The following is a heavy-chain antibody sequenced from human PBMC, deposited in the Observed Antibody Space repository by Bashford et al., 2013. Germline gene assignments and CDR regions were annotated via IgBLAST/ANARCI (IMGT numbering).Heavy chain of an antibody. CDR2: MSNTGGT. V-gene: IGHV4-61*08. J-gene: IGHJ6*02. CDR1: GGSFSSGGYY. CDR3: ARDLGYCASGSCRQYYALEI. D-gene: IGHD2-15*01. Sequence: SETLSLTCTVSGGSFSSGGYYWSWIRQHPGKGLECIGYMSNTGGTKYNPSLKSRVAIAGDTSKNQLSLQLRSVTAADTATYYCARDLGYCASGSCRQYYALEIWGQGTTVTVSS.